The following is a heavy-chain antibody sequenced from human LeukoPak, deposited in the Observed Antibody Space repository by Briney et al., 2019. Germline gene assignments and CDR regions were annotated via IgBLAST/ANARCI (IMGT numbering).Heavy chain of an antibody. V-gene: IGHV3-73*01. CDR1: GFIFSGSA. Sequence: GGSLRLSCAASGFIFSGSAMHWVRQASGKGLEWVGRIRNKANTYATAYSTSVKGRFTISRDDSKNTAYLQMNSLKTEDTAVYYCTRRSSDDSRGYYIWGQGTLVTVSS. CDR2: IRNKANTYAT. J-gene: IGHJ4*02. CDR3: TRRSSDDSRGYYI. D-gene: IGHD3-22*01.